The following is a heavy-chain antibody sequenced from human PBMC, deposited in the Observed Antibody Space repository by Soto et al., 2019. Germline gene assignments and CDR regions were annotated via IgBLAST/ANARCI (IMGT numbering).Heavy chain of an antibody. Sequence: SETLSLTCTVSGGSISSGGYYWSWIRQHPGKGLEWIGYIYYSGSTYYNPSLKSRVTISVDTSKNQFSLKLSSVTAADTAVYYCARVSYDRSGYYPPALNFDDWGQGTLVTVSS. CDR2: IYYSGST. V-gene: IGHV4-31*03. J-gene: IGHJ4*02. CDR3: ARVSYDRSGYYPPALNFDD. CDR1: GGSISSGGYY. D-gene: IGHD3-22*01.